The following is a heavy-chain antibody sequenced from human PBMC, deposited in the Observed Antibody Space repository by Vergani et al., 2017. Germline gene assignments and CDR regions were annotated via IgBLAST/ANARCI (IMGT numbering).Heavy chain of an antibody. D-gene: IGHD2-2*02. CDR2: ISFDGTNE. Sequence: QVQLVESGGGVVQPGTSLRLSCVVSGFALNRHAMYWVRQAPGKGLEWVLGISFDGTNEYYPDLVKGRFTISRDIAKNTLYLQVRSLRLEDTGVYHCVRDRGLCAGGRCYTEAWDYWGQGTAVTVSS. CDR1: GFALNRHA. J-gene: IGHJ4*02. V-gene: IGHV3-30-3*01. CDR3: VRDRGLCAGGRCYTEAWDY.